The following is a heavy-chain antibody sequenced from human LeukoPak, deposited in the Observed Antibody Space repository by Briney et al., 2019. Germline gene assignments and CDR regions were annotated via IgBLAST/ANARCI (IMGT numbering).Heavy chain of an antibody. CDR2: INPNSGGT. Sequence: GASVKVSCKASGYPFTGYYMHWVRQAPGQGLEWMGWINPNSGGTNYAQKFQGRVTMTSDTSISTAYMELSRLRSDDTAVYYCRTDRYGDYGDYIDYWGQGTLVTVSS. CDR3: RTDRYGDYGDYIDY. V-gene: IGHV1-2*02. CDR1: GYPFTGYY. J-gene: IGHJ4*02. D-gene: IGHD4-17*01.